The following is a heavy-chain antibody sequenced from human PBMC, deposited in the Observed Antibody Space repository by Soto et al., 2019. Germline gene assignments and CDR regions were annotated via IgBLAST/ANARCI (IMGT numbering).Heavy chain of an antibody. CDR3: AKALGYCSGTSCYGSNYYMDV. D-gene: IGHD2-2*01. CDR1: GFTFSDYA. CDR2: IRGSGGGT. J-gene: IGHJ6*03. V-gene: IGHV3-23*01. Sequence: EVQLLESGGGLVQPGGSLRLSCTASGFTFSDYAMSWVRQAPGKGLEWVSGIRGSGGGTYYAGSVKGRFTISRDNSKNKLYLQLSSLRAEDTAVYYCAKALGYCSGTSCYGSNYYMDVWGKGTPVTVSS.